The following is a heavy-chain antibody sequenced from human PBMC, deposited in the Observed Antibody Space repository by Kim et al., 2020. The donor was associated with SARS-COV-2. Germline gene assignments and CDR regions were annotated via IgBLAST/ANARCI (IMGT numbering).Heavy chain of an antibody. D-gene: IGHD1-1*01. J-gene: IGHJ3*02. CDR1: GYTFTSYG. Sequence: ASVKVSCKASGYTFTSYGISWVRQAPGQGLEWMGWISAYNGNTNYAQKLQGRVTMTTDTSTSTAYMELRSLRSDDTAVYYCARDCSSRWNNPKWADDAFDIWGQGTMVTVSS. V-gene: IGHV1-18*04. CDR3: ARDCSSRWNNPKWADDAFDI. CDR2: ISAYNGNT.